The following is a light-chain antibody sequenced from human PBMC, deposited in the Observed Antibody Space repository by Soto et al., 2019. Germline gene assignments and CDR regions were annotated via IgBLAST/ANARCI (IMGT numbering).Light chain of an antibody. CDR3: ASYTSSSTSVI. V-gene: IGLV2-14*01. Sequence: QSVLTQPPSASGSPGQSVAISCTGTSSDVGGYNYVSWYQQHPGKAPKLIIFEVSNRPSGISSLFSGSKSGNTASLTISGLQAEDEADYYCASYTSSSTSVIFGRGTKLTVL. J-gene: IGLJ2*01. CDR1: SSDVGGYNY. CDR2: EVS.